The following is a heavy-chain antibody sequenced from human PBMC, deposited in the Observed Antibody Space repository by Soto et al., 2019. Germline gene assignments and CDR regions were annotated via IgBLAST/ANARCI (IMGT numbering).Heavy chain of an antibody. D-gene: IGHD3-10*01. V-gene: IGHV4-30-4*01. CDR3: ASQEVASYNWFDP. Sequence: QVQLQESGPGLVKPSQTLSLTCSVSGASISSGDYYWSWIRQPPGKGLEWIGHIYDSGSTSYSPSLKSRVTISLDTSRNQFSLKLSSVTAADTAVYYCASQEVASYNWFDPWGQGTLVTVSS. CDR1: GASISSGDYY. CDR2: IYDSGST. J-gene: IGHJ5*02.